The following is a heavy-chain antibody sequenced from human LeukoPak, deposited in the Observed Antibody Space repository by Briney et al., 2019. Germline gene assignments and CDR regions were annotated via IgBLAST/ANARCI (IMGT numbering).Heavy chain of an antibody. CDR3: ARAPPVAAAGIDY. CDR1: EFTFSDYY. V-gene: IGHV3-11*04. CDR2: ISYSGDTI. Sequence: SGGSLRLSCAASEFTFSDYYMSWIRQAPGKGLEWVSYISYSGDTIYYADSVKGRFTISRDNSKNTLYLQMNSLRAEDTAVYYCARAPPVAAAGIDYWGQGTLVTVSS. J-gene: IGHJ4*02. D-gene: IGHD6-13*01.